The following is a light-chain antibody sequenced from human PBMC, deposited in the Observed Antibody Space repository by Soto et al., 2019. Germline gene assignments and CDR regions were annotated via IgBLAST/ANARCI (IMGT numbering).Light chain of an antibody. Sequence: EIVLTQSPGTLSLSPGERATLSCRASQTVNSNYLDWYQQKPGQAPRLLIYGSSGRATGSPDRFSGSGSGTDFTLTISRVETEDVAVDYCQQYGSSPRTFGHGTKVDIK. CDR1: QTVNSNY. J-gene: IGKJ1*01. CDR2: GSS. CDR3: QQYGSSPRT. V-gene: IGKV3-20*01.